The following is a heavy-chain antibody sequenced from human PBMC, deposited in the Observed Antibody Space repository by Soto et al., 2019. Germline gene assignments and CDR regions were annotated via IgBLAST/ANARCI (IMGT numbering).Heavy chain of an antibody. CDR2: IHNSGNT. D-gene: IGHD2-21*02. V-gene: IGHV4-59*01. CDR1: GGSISNYY. J-gene: IGHJ3*02. Sequence: KPSETLSLTCTVPGGSISNYYWTWIRQFPGKRLEWIAHIHNSGNTNSNPSLKSRVTISMDTSKNQISLRLTSVTAADTAMYYCARLQYTVVTHIYMCGQGTTVTVSS. CDR3: ARLQYTVVTHIYM.